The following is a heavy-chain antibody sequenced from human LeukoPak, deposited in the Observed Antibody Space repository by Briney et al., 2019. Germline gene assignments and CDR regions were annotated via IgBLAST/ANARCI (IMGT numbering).Heavy chain of an antibody. V-gene: IGHV1-69*13. CDR2: IIPIFGTA. J-gene: IGHJ4*02. Sequence: SVKVSCKASGGTFSSYAISWVRQAPGQGLEWMGGIIPIFGTANYAQKFQGRVTITADESTSTAYMELSSLRSEDTAVYYCARGIESSPYFDYWGQGTLVTVSS. CDR1: GGTFSSYA. CDR3: ARGIESSPYFDY. D-gene: IGHD3-3*02.